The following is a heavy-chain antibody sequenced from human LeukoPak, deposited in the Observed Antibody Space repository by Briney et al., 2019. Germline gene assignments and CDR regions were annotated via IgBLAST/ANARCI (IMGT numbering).Heavy chain of an antibody. CDR1: GGSFSGYY. J-gene: IGHJ4*02. V-gene: IGHV4-34*01. Sequence: SETLSLTCAVYGGSFSGYYWSWIRQPPGKGLEWIGEINHSGSTNYNPSLKSRVTISVDTSKNQFSLKLSSVTAADTAVYYCARGCPSGGWYFRCFGTGSGFDYWGQGTLVTVSS. D-gene: IGHD6-19*01. CDR3: ARGCPSGGWYFRCFGTGSGFDY. CDR2: INHSGST.